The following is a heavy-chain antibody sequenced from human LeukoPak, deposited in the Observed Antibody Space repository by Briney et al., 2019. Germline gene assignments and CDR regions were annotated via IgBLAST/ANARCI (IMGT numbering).Heavy chain of an antibody. CDR3: ARGEMATIEDAFDI. CDR2: IYYSGST. J-gene: IGHJ3*02. CDR1: GGSISNSRDY. V-gene: IGHV4-39*07. D-gene: IGHD5-24*01. Sequence: PSETLSLTCTVSGGSISNSRDYWAWIRQPPGNGLEWIANIYYSGSTYYSPSLKSRVTISVDTSKNQFSLKLSSVTAADTAVYYCARGEMATIEDAFDIWGQGTMVTVSS.